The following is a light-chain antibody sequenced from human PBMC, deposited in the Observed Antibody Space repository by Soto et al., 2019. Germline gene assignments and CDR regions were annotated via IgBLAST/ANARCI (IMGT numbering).Light chain of an antibody. J-gene: IGKJ2*01. CDR3: QQYNSYSPTT. CDR2: DAS. V-gene: IGKV1-5*01. Sequence: DIQMTQSPSTLSASVGDRVTITCRASQSISSWLVWYQQKPGKAPKLLIYDASSLESGVPSRFSGSGSGTEFTLTISSLQPDDFATYYCQQYNSYSPTTFGQGTKLEIK. CDR1: QSISSW.